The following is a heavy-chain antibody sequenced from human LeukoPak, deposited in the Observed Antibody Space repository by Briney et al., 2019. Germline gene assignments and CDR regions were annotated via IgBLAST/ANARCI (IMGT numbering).Heavy chain of an antibody. CDR2: ITGSGATT. D-gene: IGHD1-1*01. V-gene: IGHV3-23*01. Sequence: GGSLRLSCAASGLTVNSKYMSWVRQAPGKGLEWVSTITGSGATTYYAGSVTGRFTISRDNSMNTLYLQVNSLRAEDTAVYYCARKSGDIDYWGQGTLVSVSS. CDR3: ARKSGDIDY. J-gene: IGHJ4*02. CDR1: GLTVNSKY.